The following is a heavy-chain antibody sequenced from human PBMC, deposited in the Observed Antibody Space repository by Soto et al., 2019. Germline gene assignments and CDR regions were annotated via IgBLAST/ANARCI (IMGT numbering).Heavy chain of an antibody. CDR2: ISGSGGST. CDR1: GFTFSSYA. V-gene: IGHV3-23*01. J-gene: IGHJ6*02. Sequence: GGSLRLSCAASGFTFSSYAMSWVRQAPGKGLEWVSAISGSGGSTYYADSVKGRFTISRDNSKNTLYLQMNSLRAEDTAVYYCAIPPEGYCTNGVCLNYYYYGMDVWGQGTTVTVSS. CDR3: AIPPEGYCTNGVCLNYYYYGMDV. D-gene: IGHD2-8*01.